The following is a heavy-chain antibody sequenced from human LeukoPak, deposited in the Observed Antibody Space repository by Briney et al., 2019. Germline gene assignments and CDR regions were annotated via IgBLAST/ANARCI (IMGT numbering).Heavy chain of an antibody. D-gene: IGHD2-2*02. J-gene: IGHJ1*01. V-gene: IGHV1-69*13. Sequence: ASVKVSCKASGGTFSSYAISWVRQAPGQGLEWMGGIIPIFGTANYAQKFQGRVTITADESTSTAYMELSSLRSEDTAVYYCARDFGGYCSSTSCYTGGYFQHWGQGTLVTVSS. CDR1: GGTFSSYA. CDR2: IIPIFGTA. CDR3: ARDFGGYCSSTSCYTGGYFQH.